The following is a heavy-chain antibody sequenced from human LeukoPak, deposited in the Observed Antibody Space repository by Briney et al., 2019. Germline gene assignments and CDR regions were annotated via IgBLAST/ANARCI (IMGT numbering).Heavy chain of an antibody. CDR3: ARDKHYYDSSTYV. J-gene: IGHJ4*02. CDR1: GFTFKDYG. CDR2: INWNGGTT. V-gene: IGHV3-20*04. Sequence: GGSLRLSCALSGFTFKDYGMSWVRQGPWKGLEWVYGINWNGGTTGYADSVRGRFTISRDNGKNSLYLQMNSLRAEDTALYYCARDKHYYDSSTYVWGQGTLVTVSS. D-gene: IGHD3-22*01.